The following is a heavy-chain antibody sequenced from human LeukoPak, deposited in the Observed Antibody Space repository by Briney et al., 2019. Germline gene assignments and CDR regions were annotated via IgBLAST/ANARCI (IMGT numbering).Heavy chain of an antibody. J-gene: IGHJ5*02. CDR3: ASRNLYDFWSGYWSP. Sequence: SETLSLTCTVSGGSISSSSYYWGWIRQPPGKGLEWIGSIYYSGSTYYNPSLKGRVTISVDTSKNQFSLKLRSVAAADTAVYYCASRNLYDFWSGYWSPWGQGTLVTVSS. CDR1: GGSISSSSYY. V-gene: IGHV4-39*01. D-gene: IGHD3-3*01. CDR2: IYYSGST.